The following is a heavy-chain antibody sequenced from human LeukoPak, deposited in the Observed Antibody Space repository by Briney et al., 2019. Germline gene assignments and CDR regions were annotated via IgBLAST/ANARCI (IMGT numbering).Heavy chain of an antibody. CDR2: IYHSGST. V-gene: IGHV4-38-2*02. J-gene: IGHJ5*02. CDR1: GYSISSGYY. CDR3: ARVAPQTYYDFWSGYPYLNWFDP. D-gene: IGHD3-3*01. Sequence: SETLSLTCTVSGYSISSGYYWGWIRQPPGKGLEWIGSIYHSGSTYYNPSLKSRVTISVDTSKNKFSLKVSSVTAADTAVYYCARVAPQTYYDFWSGYPYLNWFDPWGQGTLVTVSS.